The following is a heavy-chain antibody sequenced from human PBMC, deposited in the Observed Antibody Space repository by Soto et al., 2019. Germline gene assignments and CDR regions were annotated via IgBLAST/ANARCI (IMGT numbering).Heavy chain of an antibody. CDR2: FDPEDSET. CDR1: GYTLTELS. D-gene: IGHD4-4*01. CDR3: APRILSGLQYEGFDY. V-gene: IGHV1-24*01. Sequence: ASVKVSCKVSGYTLTELSMHWVRQAPGKGLEWMGGFDPEDSETIYAQKFQGRVTMTEDTSTDTAYMELSSLRSEDTAVYYCAPRILSGLQYEGFDYPGQGNLVTVSS. J-gene: IGHJ4*02.